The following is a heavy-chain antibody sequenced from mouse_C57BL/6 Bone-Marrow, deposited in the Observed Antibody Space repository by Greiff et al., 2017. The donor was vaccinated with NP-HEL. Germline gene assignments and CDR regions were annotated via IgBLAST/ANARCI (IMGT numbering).Heavy chain of an antibody. V-gene: IGHV1-50*01. J-gene: IGHJ2*01. D-gene: IGHD4-1*01. CDR1: GYTFTSYW. Sequence: QVQLQQPGAELVKPGASVKLSCKASGYTFTSYWMQWVKQRPGQGLEWIGEIDPSDSYTNYNQKFKGKATLTVDTSSSTAYMQLSSLTSEDSAVYYCETGTREGVDFDYWGQGTTLTVSS. CDR3: ETGTREGVDFDY. CDR2: IDPSDSYT.